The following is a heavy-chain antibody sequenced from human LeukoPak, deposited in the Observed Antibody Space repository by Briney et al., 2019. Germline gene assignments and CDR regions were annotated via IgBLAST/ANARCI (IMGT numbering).Heavy chain of an antibody. CDR2: IIPILGIA. CDR1: GGTFSSYA. Sequence: ASVKVSCKASGGTFSSYAISWVRQAPGQGLEWMGRIIPILGIANYAQKFQGRVTITADKSTSTAYMELSSLRSEDTAVYYCAKSLVVTQLAPFDYWGQGTLVTVSS. V-gene: IGHV1-69*04. J-gene: IGHJ4*02. CDR3: AKSLVVTQLAPFDY. D-gene: IGHD6-13*01.